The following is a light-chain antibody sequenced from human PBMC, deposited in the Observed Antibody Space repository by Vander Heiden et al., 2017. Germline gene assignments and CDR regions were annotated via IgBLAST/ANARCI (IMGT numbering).Light chain of an antibody. V-gene: IGKV1-12*01. CDR2: AAS. CDR1: QDINSW. CDR3: QQANSFLLT. Sequence: IPITHPPSSVPASVGDRVATTCRASQDINSWLAWYQQKPGKAPKLLIYAASSVQSGVPSRFSGSASGTDFTLTISSLHPEDFATYYCQQANSFLLTFGRGTKVEIK. J-gene: IGKJ4*01.